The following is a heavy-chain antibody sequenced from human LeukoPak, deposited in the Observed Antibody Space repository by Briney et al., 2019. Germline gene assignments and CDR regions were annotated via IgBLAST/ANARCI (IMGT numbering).Heavy chain of an antibody. D-gene: IGHD2-15*01. CDR2: IYYSGST. J-gene: IGHJ4*02. CDR1: GGSISSYY. Sequence: SETLSLTCTVSGGSISSYYWSWIRQPPGKGLAWIGYIYYSGSTNYHPSLKSRVTISVDTSKNQFSLKLSSVTAADTAVYYCARGYCSGGSCYRPLDYWGQGTLVTVSS. V-gene: IGHV4-59*01. CDR3: ARGYCSGGSCYRPLDY.